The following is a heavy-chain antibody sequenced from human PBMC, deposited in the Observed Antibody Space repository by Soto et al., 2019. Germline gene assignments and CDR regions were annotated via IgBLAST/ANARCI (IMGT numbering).Heavy chain of an antibody. CDR3: ARGQVVAAQH. Sequence: QLQLQESGSGLVKPSQTLSLTCAVSGGSISSGGYSWSWIRQPPGKGLEWIGYIYHSGSTYYNPSRTRRVTISVDRSKNQCSLKLSSVTAADTAVYYCARGQVVAAQHWGQGTLVTVSS. J-gene: IGHJ4*02. CDR2: IYHSGST. CDR1: GGSISSGGYS. V-gene: IGHV4-30-2*01. D-gene: IGHD2-15*01.